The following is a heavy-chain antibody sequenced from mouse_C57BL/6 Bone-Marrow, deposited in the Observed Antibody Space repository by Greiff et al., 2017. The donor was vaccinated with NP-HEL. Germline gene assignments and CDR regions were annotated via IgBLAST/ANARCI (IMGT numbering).Heavy chain of an antibody. V-gene: IGHV5-16*01. CDR2: INYDGSST. Sequence: EVKLVESEGGLVQPGSSMKLSCTASGFTFSDYYMAWVRQVPEKGLEWVANINYDGSSTYYLDSLKSRFIISRDNAKNILYLQMSSLKSEDTATYDCAREGGTGYFDYWGQGTTLTVSS. D-gene: IGHD2-14*01. CDR3: AREGGTGYFDY. J-gene: IGHJ2*01. CDR1: GFTFSDYY.